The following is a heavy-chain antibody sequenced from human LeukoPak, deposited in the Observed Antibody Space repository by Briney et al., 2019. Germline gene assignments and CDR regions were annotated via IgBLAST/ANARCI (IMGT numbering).Heavy chain of an antibody. J-gene: IGHJ4*02. V-gene: IGHV4-4*07. CDR2: IYTSGTT. CDR3: ARGLWFGDENPPYFDY. CDR1: GGSISSYY. D-gene: IGHD3-10*01. Sequence: SETLSLTCTVSGGSISSYYWSWIRQPAGKGLEWIGRIYTSGTTNYNPSLKSRVTISIDTSKNQFSLKLSSVTAADTAVYYCARGLWFGDENPPYFDYWGQGTLVTVSS.